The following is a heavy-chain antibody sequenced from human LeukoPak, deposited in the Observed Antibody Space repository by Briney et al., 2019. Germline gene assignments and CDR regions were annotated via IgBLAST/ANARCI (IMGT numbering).Heavy chain of an antibody. J-gene: IGHJ6*04. Sequence: SGGSLRLSWAASGFTFSSDSRNWVRQAPGKGLEWVSSISSSSSYIYYADSVKGRFTISRDNAKNSLYLQMNSLRAEDTAVYYCARDRYCSSTSCSQYYYYGMDVWGKGTTVTVSS. D-gene: IGHD2-2*01. CDR1: GFTFSSDS. CDR2: ISSSSSYI. CDR3: ARDRYCSSTSCSQYYYYGMDV. V-gene: IGHV3-21*01.